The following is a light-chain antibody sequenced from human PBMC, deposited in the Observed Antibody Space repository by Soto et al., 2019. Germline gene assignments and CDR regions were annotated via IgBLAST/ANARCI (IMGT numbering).Light chain of an antibody. J-gene: IGKJ2*01. CDR3: QQYGDSPFT. V-gene: IGKV3-20*01. CDR2: GAS. CDR1: QSVYINS. Sequence: EVVLTQSPGTLSLSPGESATLSCRASQSVYINSLAWYQHKRGRAPRLLIYGASTRATAVPDRFTGSGSGTDFALTISSLEHEDAAVYYCQQYGDSPFTFGPGTNLDIK.